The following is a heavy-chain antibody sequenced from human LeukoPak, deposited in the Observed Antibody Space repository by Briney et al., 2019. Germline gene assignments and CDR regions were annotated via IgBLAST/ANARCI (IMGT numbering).Heavy chain of an antibody. CDR3: ARGRGYDSSGQYYFDY. Sequence: GASVKVSCKASGYTFTSYDTNWVRQATGQGLEWMGWMNPNSGNTGYAQKFQGRVTMTRNTSISTAYMELSSLRSEDTAVYYCARGRGYDSSGQYYFDYWGQGTLVTVSS. CDR1: GYTFTSYD. CDR2: MNPNSGNT. D-gene: IGHD3-22*01. V-gene: IGHV1-8*01. J-gene: IGHJ4*02.